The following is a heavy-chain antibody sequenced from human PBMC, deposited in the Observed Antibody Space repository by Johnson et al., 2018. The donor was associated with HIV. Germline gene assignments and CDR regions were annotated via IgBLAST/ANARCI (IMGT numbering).Heavy chain of an antibody. CDR2: ISYDGSNK. CDR1: EFTFSSYA. D-gene: IGHD2-21*01. J-gene: IGHJ3*02. CDR3: ARPRRLFEGHDAFDI. V-gene: IGHV3-30*04. Sequence: VHLVESGGGVVQPGRSLRLSCAASEFTFSSYAMHWVRQAPGKGLEWVAVISYDGSNKYYADSVKGRFTISRYNSKNTLYLQMNSLRAEDTAVYYCARPRRLFEGHDAFDIWGQGTMVTVSS.